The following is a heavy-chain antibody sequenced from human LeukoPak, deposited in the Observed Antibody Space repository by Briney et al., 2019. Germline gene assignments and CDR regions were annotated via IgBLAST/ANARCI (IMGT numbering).Heavy chain of an antibody. CDR3: ARSRVSHTTVSTLLS. J-gene: IGHJ5*02. D-gene: IGHD1-14*01. Sequence: ASVTVSCKASGYTISSYAIAWVRQAPGQGPEWMGSISVYNGNTEYAQKLQGRVTMTTDTFTNTAYMELWNLRPDDTAVYYCARSRVSHTTVSTLLSWGQGTLVTVSS. CDR1: GYTISSYA. CDR2: ISVYNGNT. V-gene: IGHV1-18*04.